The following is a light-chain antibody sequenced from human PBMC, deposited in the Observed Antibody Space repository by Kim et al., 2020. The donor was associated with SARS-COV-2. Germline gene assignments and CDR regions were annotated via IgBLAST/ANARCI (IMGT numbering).Light chain of an antibody. CDR1: QSVSGN. J-gene: IGKJ1*01. CDR3: HQYINWWT. V-gene: IGKV3-15*01. CDR2: SAS. Sequence: SVSPGERATLSCRASQSVSGNLAWYQHKPGQAPRLPIYSASTRASDVPARFSGSGSGTEYTLTISSLQSEDIGIYYCHQYINWWTFGQGTKVDIK.